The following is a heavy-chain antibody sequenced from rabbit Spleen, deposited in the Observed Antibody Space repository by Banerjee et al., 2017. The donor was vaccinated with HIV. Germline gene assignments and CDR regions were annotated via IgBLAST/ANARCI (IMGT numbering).Heavy chain of an antibody. CDR2: IDTNDGDT. CDR1: GFSFSSNW. Sequence: QQQLEESGGGLVKPGGNLTLTCTVSGFSFSSNWICWVRQAPGKGLEWIACIDTNDGDTDYANWPKGRFTISKTSSTTVTLQMTSLTAADTATYFCARNYVNAFDPWGQGTLVTVS. J-gene: IGHJ2*01. V-gene: IGHV1S45*01. CDR3: ARNYVNAFDP. D-gene: IGHD1-1*01.